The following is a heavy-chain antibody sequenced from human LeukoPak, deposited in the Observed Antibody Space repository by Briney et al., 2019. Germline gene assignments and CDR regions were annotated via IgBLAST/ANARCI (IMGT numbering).Heavy chain of an antibody. CDR2: INHSGST. J-gene: IGHJ4*02. Sequence: PSETLSLTCAVYGGSFSGYYWSWIRQPPGKGLGWIGEINHSGSTNYNPSLKSRVTISVDTSKNQFSLNLNSVTAADTAVYYCARDLNYFDYWGQGTLVTVSS. CDR1: GGSFSGYY. V-gene: IGHV4-34*01. CDR3: ARDLNYFDY.